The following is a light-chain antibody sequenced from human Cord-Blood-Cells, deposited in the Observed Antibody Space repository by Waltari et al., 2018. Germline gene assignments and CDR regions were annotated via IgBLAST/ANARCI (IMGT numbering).Light chain of an antibody. V-gene: IGLV3-21*04. CDR1: NIGSKS. Sequence: SYVLTQPPSVSVAPGKPARITCGGNNIGSKSVHWYQQKPGQAPVLVIYYDSDRPSGIPERFSGSNSGNTAPLTISRVEAGDEADYYCQVWDSSSDWVFGGGTKLTVL. J-gene: IGLJ3*02. CDR2: YDS. CDR3: QVWDSSSDWV.